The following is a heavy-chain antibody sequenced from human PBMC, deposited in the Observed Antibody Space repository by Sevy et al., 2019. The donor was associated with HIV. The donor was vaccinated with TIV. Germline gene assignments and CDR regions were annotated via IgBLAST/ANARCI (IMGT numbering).Heavy chain of an antibody. CDR2: ISNSGITI. V-gene: IGHV3-11*01. Sequence: GGSLRLSCAASGFTFNDYYMTWIRQAPGKGLEWVSYISNSGITIKYADSVKGRFTISRDNAKNSLYLQMNSLRAEDKAAYYCAREVSGSRGDLDNWGQGTLVTVSS. CDR1: GFTFNDYY. J-gene: IGHJ4*02. D-gene: IGHD6-13*01. CDR3: AREVSGSRGDLDN.